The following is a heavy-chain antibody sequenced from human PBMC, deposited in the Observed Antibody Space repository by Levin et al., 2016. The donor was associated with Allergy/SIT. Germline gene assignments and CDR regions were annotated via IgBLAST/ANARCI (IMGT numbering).Heavy chain of an antibody. V-gene: IGHV4-31*02. Sequence: WIRQPPEKGLEWIGYIFHSGATYYNPSLKSRISISVDTSESQFSLTLSSVTGADTAVYFCARVRGDAAFDYWGQGTLVTVSS. CDR2: IFHSGAT. D-gene: IGHD3-16*01. J-gene: IGHJ4*02. CDR3: ARVRGDAAFDY.